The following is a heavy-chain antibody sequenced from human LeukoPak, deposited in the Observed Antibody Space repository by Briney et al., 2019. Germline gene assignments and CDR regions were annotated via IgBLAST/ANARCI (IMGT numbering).Heavy chain of an antibody. Sequence: GGSLRLSCAASGFTFDDYAMHWVRQAPGKGLEWVSGISWNSGSIGYADSVKGRFTISRDNAKNSLYLQMNSLRAEDTALYYCAKDIGPNYYDSSGALYCGMGVWGQGTTVTVSS. CDR2: ISWNSGSI. CDR3: AKDIGPNYYDSSGALYCGMGV. D-gene: IGHD3-22*01. CDR1: GFTFDDYA. V-gene: IGHV3-9*01. J-gene: IGHJ6*02.